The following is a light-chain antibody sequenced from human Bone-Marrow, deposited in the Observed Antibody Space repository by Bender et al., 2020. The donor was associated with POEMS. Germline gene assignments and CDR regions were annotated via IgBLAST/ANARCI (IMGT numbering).Light chain of an antibody. Sequence: SFELSQPLSVSVSPGQTASITCSGDELGDKYPSCYQQRPGQSPALVIYQDGKRPWGTDGRFGGNTGDTAAILTFSGTHAEDADDYYCQASDSCFVVFGRGTKLTVL. V-gene: IGLV3-1*01. CDR3: QASDSCFVV. CDR2: QDG. CDR1: ELGDKY. J-gene: IGLJ2*01.